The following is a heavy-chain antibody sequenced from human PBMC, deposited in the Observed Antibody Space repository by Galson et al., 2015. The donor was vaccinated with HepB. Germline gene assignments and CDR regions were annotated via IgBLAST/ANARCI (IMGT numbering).Heavy chain of an antibody. CDR1: GFAFSSYN. D-gene: IGHD2-2*02. CDR3: ARDECSSTSCYTIPWWIDY. CDR2: IIRSGDYV. V-gene: IGHV3-21*01. Sequence: SPRFSCPASGFAFSSYNMNWVRQAPGTGLEWVSSIIRSGDYVYYADSVKGRFTVSRDNSSNSLHLQMNSLRAEDTAVYYCARDECSSTSCYTIPWWIDYWGQGTLVTVSS. J-gene: IGHJ4*02.